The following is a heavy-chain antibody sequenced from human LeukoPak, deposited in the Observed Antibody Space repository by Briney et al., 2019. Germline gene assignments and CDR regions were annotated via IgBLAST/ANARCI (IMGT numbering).Heavy chain of an antibody. V-gene: IGHV4-38-2*02. Sequence: SETLSLTCTVSGYSISSGYYWGWIRQPPGKGLEWIGSIYHSGSTYYNPSLKSRVTISVDTSKNQFSLKLSSVTAADTAVYYCARDRGTWNDDGFDYWGRGTLVTVSS. CDR2: IYHSGST. D-gene: IGHD1-1*01. J-gene: IGHJ4*02. CDR1: GYSISSGYY. CDR3: ARDRGTWNDDGFDY.